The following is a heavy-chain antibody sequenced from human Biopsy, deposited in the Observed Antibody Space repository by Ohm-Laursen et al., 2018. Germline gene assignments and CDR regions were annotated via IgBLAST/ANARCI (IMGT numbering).Heavy chain of an antibody. CDR2: IWYDGSRQ. Sequence: SLRLSCAASGFTFSRYGMHWVRQAPGKGLEWVAVIWYDGSRQYYADSVKGRFTISRDNSKNTLYLQMNSLRAEDTAVYYCARDGAAGYGLDVWGQGTTVTVSS. CDR3: ARDGAAGYGLDV. CDR1: GFTFSRYG. V-gene: IGHV3-33*01. J-gene: IGHJ6*02. D-gene: IGHD6-25*01.